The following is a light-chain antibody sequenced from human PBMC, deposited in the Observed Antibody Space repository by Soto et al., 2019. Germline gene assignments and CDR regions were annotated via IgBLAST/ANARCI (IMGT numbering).Light chain of an antibody. CDR1: SSNIGTGYD. V-gene: IGLV1-40*01. CDR2: VNN. CDR3: QSYDHALSAWV. Sequence: QSVLTQPPSVSGAPGQRVTISCTGSSSNIGTGYDVHWYQQLPGTAPKLLIYVNNNRPSGVPDRFSGSKSGTSASLAITGLQAEDEAAYYCQSYDHALSAWVFGGGTKLTVL. J-gene: IGLJ3*02.